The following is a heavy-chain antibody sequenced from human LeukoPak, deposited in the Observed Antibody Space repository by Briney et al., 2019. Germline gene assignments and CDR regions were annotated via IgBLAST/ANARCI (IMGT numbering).Heavy chain of an antibody. CDR3: ARGSVILIEDEYFQH. CDR1: GYTFTNYD. V-gene: IGHV1-2*02. J-gene: IGHJ1*01. Sequence: GASVKVSCKASGYTFTNYDINWVRQAPGQGLEWMGWINPNSGGTNYAQKFQGRVTMTRDTSISTAYMELSRLRSDDTAVYYCARGSVILIEDEYFQHWGQGTLVTVSS. CDR2: INPNSGGT. D-gene: IGHD3-9*01.